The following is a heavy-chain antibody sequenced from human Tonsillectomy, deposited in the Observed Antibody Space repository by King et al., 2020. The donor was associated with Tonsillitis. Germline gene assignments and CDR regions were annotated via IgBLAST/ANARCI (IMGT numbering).Heavy chain of an antibody. D-gene: IGHD6-6*01. CDR1: GYTFTGYY. Sequence: QLVQSGAEVKKPGASVIISCKASGYTFTGYYIHWVRQAPGQGLEWMGWINPNNFGTNSAQKFQGRGTMTRDTSINTAYLELSSLRSDDTAVYFCARADFSYSSSSLDYWGQGTLVTVSS. V-gene: IGHV1-2*02. CDR3: ARADFSYSSSSLDY. J-gene: IGHJ4*02. CDR2: INPNNFGT.